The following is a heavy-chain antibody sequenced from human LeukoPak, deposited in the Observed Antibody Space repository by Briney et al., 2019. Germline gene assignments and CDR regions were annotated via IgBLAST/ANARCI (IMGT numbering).Heavy chain of an antibody. Sequence: GRSLRLSCAASGFTFSSYAMHWVRQAPGKGLEWVAVISYDGSNKYYADSVKGRFTISRDNSKNTLYLQMNRLRAEDTAVYYCARDSPAAASYYFDYWGQGTLVTVSS. CDR1: GFTFSSYA. D-gene: IGHD2-2*01. CDR2: ISYDGSNK. CDR3: ARDSPAAASYYFDY. J-gene: IGHJ4*02. V-gene: IGHV3-30*04.